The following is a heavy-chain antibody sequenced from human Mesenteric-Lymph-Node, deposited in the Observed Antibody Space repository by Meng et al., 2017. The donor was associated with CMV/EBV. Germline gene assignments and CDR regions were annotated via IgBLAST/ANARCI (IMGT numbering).Heavy chain of an antibody. Sequence: SGPTLVKPTQTLTLTCTFSGFSLSTSGMRVSWIRQPPGKALEWLARIDWQDDRFYSTSLKTRLTISKDTSKNQVVLTMTNMDPVDTATYYCARTRYSGSYYLFGYWGQGTLVTVSS. CDR1: GFSLSTSGMR. CDR2: IDWQDDR. J-gene: IGHJ4*02. CDR3: ARTRYSGSYYLFGY. D-gene: IGHD1-26*01. V-gene: IGHV2-70*04.